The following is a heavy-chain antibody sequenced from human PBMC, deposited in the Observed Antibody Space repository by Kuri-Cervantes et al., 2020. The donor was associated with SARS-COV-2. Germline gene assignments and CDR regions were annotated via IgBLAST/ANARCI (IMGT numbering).Heavy chain of an antibody. CDR3: ARDKLERDGDRRYYYYYGMDV. Sequence: ASVKVSCKASGYTFTGYYMHWVRQAPGQGLEWMGWINPNSGGTNYAQKFQGRVTMTWDTSISTAYMELSRLRSDDTAVYYCARDKLERDGDRRYYYYYGMDVWGQGTTVTVSS. D-gene: IGHD1-1*01. V-gene: IGHV1-2*02. CDR1: GYTFTGYY. CDR2: INPNSGGT. J-gene: IGHJ6*02.